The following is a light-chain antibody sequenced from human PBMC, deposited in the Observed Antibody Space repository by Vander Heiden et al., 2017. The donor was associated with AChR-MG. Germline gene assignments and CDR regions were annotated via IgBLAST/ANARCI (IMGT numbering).Light chain of an antibody. CDR3: SSYSGSNKLV. J-gene: IGLJ2*01. Sequence: QSALTQPPSASGSPGQAVTIPCTGSSSDVGGYNYVSWYQQYLGQAPNPITCEVNTRPSAVPDRCSGSKSSNTASLTVSGLQAEDEAEYYCSSYSGSNKLVLGGGTKLTVL. V-gene: IGLV2-8*01. CDR1: SSDVGGYNY. CDR2: EVN.